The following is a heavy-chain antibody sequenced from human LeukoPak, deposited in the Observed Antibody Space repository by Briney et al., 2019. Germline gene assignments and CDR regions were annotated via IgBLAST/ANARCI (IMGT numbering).Heavy chain of an antibody. D-gene: IGHD3-10*01. J-gene: IGHJ3*02. V-gene: IGHV3-21*01. CDR1: GFTFSAYS. Sequence: GGSLRLSCAASGFTFSAYSMNWVRQAPGKGLEWVSSISSSSSYMYYADSVKGRLTTSRDNAKNSLYLQMNSLRAEDTAVYYCAREGYYYGFDIWGQGTMVTVSS. CDR2: ISSSSSYM. CDR3: AREGYYYGFDI.